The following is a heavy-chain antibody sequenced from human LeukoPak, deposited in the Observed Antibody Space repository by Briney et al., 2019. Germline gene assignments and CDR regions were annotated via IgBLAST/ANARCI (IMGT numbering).Heavy chain of an antibody. V-gene: IGHV4-39*07. J-gene: IGHJ4*02. CDR1: VGSVRSSRYY. Sequence: KPSETLSLTCTVSVGSVRSSRYYWGCIPQPPAKGLEWFGSVHYNGSTCYNPSLGGRVIMSIDTSKNQFSLKLTSVTAADTAMYYCARDRGVPRPYYFDQWGQGTLVTVSS. CDR3: ARDRGVPRPYYFDQ. D-gene: IGHD3-10*01. CDR2: VHYNGST.